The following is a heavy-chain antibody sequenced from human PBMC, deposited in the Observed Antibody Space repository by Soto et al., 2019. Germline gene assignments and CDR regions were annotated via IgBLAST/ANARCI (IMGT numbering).Heavy chain of an antibody. V-gene: IGHV3-30-3*01. Sequence: QVQLVESGGGVVQPGRSLRLSCAASGFTFSSYAMHWVRQAPGKGLEWVAVISDDGSNKYYADSVKGRFTISRDNSKNTLYLQMNSLRAEDTAVYYCARDIQLRYYYYGMDVWGQGTTVTVSS. CDR2: ISDDGSNK. CDR3: ARDIQLRYYYYGMDV. D-gene: IGHD5-18*01. CDR1: GFTFSSYA. J-gene: IGHJ6*02.